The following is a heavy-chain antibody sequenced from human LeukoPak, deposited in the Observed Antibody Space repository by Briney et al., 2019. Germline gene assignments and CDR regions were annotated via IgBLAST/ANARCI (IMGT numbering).Heavy chain of an antibody. CDR2: ISRSSSYI. D-gene: IGHD3-22*01. CDR1: GFTFSSYS. J-gene: IGHJ3*02. V-gene: IGHV3-21*01. Sequence: PGGSLRLSCAASGFTFSSYSMNWVRQAPGKGLEWVSSISRSSSYIYYADSVKGRFTISRDNAKNSLYLQMNSLRAEDTAVYYCARDRIEMIVVVLSDAFDIWGQGTMVTVSS. CDR3: ARDRIEMIVVVLSDAFDI.